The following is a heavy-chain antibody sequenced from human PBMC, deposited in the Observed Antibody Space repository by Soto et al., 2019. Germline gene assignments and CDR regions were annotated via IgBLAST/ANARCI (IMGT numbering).Heavy chain of an antibody. CDR1: GFTFSSYA. D-gene: IGHD6-19*01. V-gene: IGHV3-23*01. CDR2: ISGSGVST. Sequence: EVQLLESGGGLVQPGGSLRLSCAASGFTFSSYAMSWVRQAPGKGLEWGSAISGSGVSTYYADSVKGRFTISRDNSKNTLYLQMNSLRAEDTAVYYCAKEGEHSSGWANFDYWGQGTLVTVSS. J-gene: IGHJ4*02. CDR3: AKEGEHSSGWANFDY.